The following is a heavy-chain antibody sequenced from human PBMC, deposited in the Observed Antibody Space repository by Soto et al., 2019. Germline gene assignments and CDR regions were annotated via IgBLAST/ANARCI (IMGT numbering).Heavy chain of an antibody. J-gene: IGHJ4*02. CDR3: ARAPLGYSGYDWVG. CDR2: IIPILGIA. V-gene: IGHV1-69*02. CDR1: GGTFSSYT. Sequence: QVQLVQSGAEVKKPGSSVKVSCKASGGTFSSYTISWVRQAPGQGLEWMGRIIPILGIANYAQKFQGRVTITAEKSTSTANMELSSLRSEDAAVYYCARAPLGYSGYDWVGWSQGTLVIVSS. D-gene: IGHD5-12*01.